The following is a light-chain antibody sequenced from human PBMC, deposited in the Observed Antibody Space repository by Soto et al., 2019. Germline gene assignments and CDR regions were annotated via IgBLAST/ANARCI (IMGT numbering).Light chain of an antibody. CDR1: SRNVGGYNF. V-gene: IGLV2-14*03. CDR2: DVS. CDR3: SSYTTTSTHL. J-gene: IGLJ2*01. Sequence: QSALTQPASVSGSPGQSITISCIGTSRNVGGYNFVSWYQHHPGKAPKLIIYDVSNRPSGVSNRFSGSKSGNTASLTIYGLQAEDEADYYCSSYTTTSTHLFGGGTKLTVL.